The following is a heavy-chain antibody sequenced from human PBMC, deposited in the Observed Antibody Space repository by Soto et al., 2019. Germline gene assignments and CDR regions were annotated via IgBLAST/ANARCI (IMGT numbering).Heavy chain of an antibody. CDR2: INPNSGGT. D-gene: IGHD4-17*01. CDR3: ARDDYGGNSGVLVDF. CDR1: GYTFTGHF. J-gene: IGHJ4*02. Sequence: EASVKVSCKASGYTFTGHFMHWVRQAPGQGFEWMGWINPNSGGTNYVQRFQGRVSMTRDTSISTAYMELSRLTSDDTAVYYCARDDYGGNSGVLVDFWGQGTLVTVSS. V-gene: IGHV1-2*02.